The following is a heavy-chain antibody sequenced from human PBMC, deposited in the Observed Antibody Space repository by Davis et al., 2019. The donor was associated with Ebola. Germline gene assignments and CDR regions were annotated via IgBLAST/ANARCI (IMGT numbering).Heavy chain of an antibody. J-gene: IGHJ6*03. D-gene: IGHD1-14*01. CDR3: ARVLSNRMDV. V-gene: IGHV3-74*01. Sequence: HTGGSLRLSCAASGFTFSSYWMYWVRQAPGKGLVWVSRISGDGITITYADSVKGRFTISRDNAKNTLYLQMNRLRAEDTAVYYCARVLSNRMDVWGKGTTVTVSS. CDR2: ISGDGITI. CDR1: GFTFSSYW.